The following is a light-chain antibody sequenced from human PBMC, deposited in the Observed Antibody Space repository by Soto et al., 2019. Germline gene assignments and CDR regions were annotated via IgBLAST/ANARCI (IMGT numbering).Light chain of an antibody. Sequence: DIQMTQSPSTLSASVGDRVTISCRASQGISRWLAWYQQKPGKAPKLLIYVASSLQSGVPSRFSGSGSVTEFTLTISSLPPDDFAPYYCQQYNSYPYSFGQGTKLEIK. CDR1: QGISRW. J-gene: IGKJ2*03. V-gene: IGKV1D-16*01. CDR3: QQYNSYPYS. CDR2: VAS.